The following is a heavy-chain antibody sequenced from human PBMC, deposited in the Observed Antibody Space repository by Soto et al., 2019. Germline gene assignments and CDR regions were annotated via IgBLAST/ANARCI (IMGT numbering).Heavy chain of an antibody. CDR3: ARGNHRWLQLWYFDL. CDR2: IIPIVGTV. J-gene: IGHJ2*01. CDR1: GGTFSNYP. Sequence: QVQLVQSGAEVKKPGSSVKVSCKASGGTFSNYPISWVRQAPGQGLEWMGGIIPIVGTVNYAQKFQGRVTIPADESTSTAYMELSSLRSEDTAVYYCARGNHRWLQLWYFDLWGRCTLVTVSS. V-gene: IGHV1-69*12. D-gene: IGHD5-12*01.